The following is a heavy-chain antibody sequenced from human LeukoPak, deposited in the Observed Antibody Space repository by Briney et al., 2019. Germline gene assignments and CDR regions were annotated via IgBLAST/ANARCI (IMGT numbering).Heavy chain of an antibody. D-gene: IGHD3-22*01. Sequence: GGPLRLSCTVSGFTVSSNSMSWVRQAPGKGLEWVSFIYSDNTHYSDSVKGRSTISRDNSKNTLFLQMNSLRAEDTAVYYCARIRSGYYPLSNAFDIWGQGTMVTVSS. CDR1: GFTVSSNS. CDR3: ARIRSGYYPLSNAFDI. J-gene: IGHJ3*02. V-gene: IGHV3-53*01. CDR2: IYSDNT.